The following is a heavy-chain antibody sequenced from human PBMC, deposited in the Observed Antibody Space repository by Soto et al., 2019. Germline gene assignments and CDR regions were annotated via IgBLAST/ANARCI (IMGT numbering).Heavy chain of an antibody. CDR3: AKRAGGSSGPSDY. V-gene: IGHV3-23*01. CDR2: ISVGGGNT. J-gene: IGHJ4*02. CDR1: GFTFSSYA. Sequence: EVQLLESGGGLVQPGWSLRLSCAASGFTFSSYAMNWVRQAPGKGLEWVSGISVGGGNTYYADSVKGRFTISRDNSRSTLYLQMNSLRAEDTGVYFCAKRAGGSSGPSDYLGQGTLVTVSS. D-gene: IGHD6-19*01.